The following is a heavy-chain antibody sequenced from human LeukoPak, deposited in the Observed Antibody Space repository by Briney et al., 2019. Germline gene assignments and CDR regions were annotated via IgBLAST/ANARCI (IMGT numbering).Heavy chain of an antibody. CDR1: GFTFSSYW. V-gene: IGHV3-7*01. J-gene: IGHJ4*02. CDR3: TRGGATSSWYWFF. Sequence: GGSLRLSCAASGFTFSSYWMTWVRQAPGKGPEWVASINKDGSEHYYVYSVKGRFTISRDKAKNSLSLQVSSLRAEDTAVYYSTRGGATSSWYWFFWGQGTLVTVSS. CDR2: INKDGSEH. D-gene: IGHD6-13*01.